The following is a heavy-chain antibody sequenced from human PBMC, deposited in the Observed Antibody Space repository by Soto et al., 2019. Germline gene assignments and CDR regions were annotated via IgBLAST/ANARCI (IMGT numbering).Heavy chain of an antibody. V-gene: IGHV3-23*01. D-gene: IGHD4-4*01. CDR2: ISGSGGST. CDR1: GFTFSSYA. Sequence: GGSLRLSCAASGFTFSSYAMSWVRQAPGKGLEWVSAISGSGGSTYYADSVKGRFTISRDNSKNTLYLQMNSLRAEDTAVYYCAKGGTTVTYHYYYYMDVWGKGTTVTVSS. J-gene: IGHJ6*03. CDR3: AKGGTTVTYHYYYYMDV.